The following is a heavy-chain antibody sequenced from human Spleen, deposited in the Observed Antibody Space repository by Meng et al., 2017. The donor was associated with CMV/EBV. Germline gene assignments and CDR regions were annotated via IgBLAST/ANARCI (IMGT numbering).Heavy chain of an antibody. CDR3: ARGAAYTFYYYYYGMDV. CDR2: INPNSGGT. J-gene: IGHJ6*02. D-gene: IGHD3-16*01. Sequence: ASVKVSCKASGYTFTGYYMHWVRQAPGQGLEWMGWINPNSGGTNYAQKFQGRVTMTRDTSISTAYMELSRLRSDDTAVYYCARGAAYTFYYYYYGMDVWGQGTTVTVSS. V-gene: IGHV1-2*02. CDR1: GYTFTGYY.